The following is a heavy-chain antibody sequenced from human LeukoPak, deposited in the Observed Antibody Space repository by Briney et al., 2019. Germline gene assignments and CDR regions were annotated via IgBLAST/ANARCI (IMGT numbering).Heavy chain of an antibody. CDR3: ARGLSRGWYFDL. Sequence: PSETLSLTCTVSGGSISSGSYYWSWIRQPAGKGLEWIGRIYTSGSTNYNPSLKSRVTISVDTSKNQFSLKLSSVTAADTAVYYCARGLSRGWYFDLWGRGTLVTVSS. J-gene: IGHJ2*01. CDR1: GGSISSGSYY. CDR2: IYTSGST. D-gene: IGHD2-15*01. V-gene: IGHV4-61*02.